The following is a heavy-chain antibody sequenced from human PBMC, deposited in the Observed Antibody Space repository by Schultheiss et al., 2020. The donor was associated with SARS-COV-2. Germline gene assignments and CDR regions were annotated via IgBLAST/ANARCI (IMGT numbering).Heavy chain of an antibody. D-gene: IGHD3-16*02. CDR3: AKGESLGELSISLDY. Sequence: SETLSLTCAVYGGSFSDYYWNWIRQPPGKGLEWIGSIYHSGSTYYNPSLKSRVTISVDTSKNQFSLKLSSVTAADTAVYYCAKGESLGELSISLDYWGQGTLVTVSS. CDR2: IYHSGST. CDR1: GGSFSDYY. V-gene: IGHV4-34*01. J-gene: IGHJ4*02.